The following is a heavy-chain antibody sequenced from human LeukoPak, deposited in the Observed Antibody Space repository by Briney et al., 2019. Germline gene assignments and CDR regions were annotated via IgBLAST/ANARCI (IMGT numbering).Heavy chain of an antibody. CDR1: GFTFSSYA. V-gene: IGHV3-33*08. J-gene: IGHJ4*02. CDR2: IWYDGSNK. D-gene: IGHD3-22*01. Sequence: PGGSLRLSCAASGFTFSSYAMSWVRQAPGKGLEWVAVIWYDGSNKYYADSVKGRFTISRDNSKNTLYLQMNSLRAEDTAVYYCARGRVDYYDSSGYSLGYWGQGTLVTVSS. CDR3: ARGRVDYYDSSGYSLGY.